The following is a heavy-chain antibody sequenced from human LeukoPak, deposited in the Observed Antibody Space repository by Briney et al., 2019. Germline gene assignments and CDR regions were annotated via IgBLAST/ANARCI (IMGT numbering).Heavy chain of an antibody. CDR1: GGSFSGYY. D-gene: IGHD6-19*01. Sequence: SETLSLTCAVYGGSFSGYYWSWIRQPPGKGLEWIGSIYYSGSTYYNPSLKSRVTISVDTSKNQFSLKLSSVTAADTAVYYCARDHSSGWENYFDYWGQGTLVTVSS. V-gene: IGHV4-34*01. CDR3: ARDHSSGWENYFDY. J-gene: IGHJ4*02. CDR2: IYYSGST.